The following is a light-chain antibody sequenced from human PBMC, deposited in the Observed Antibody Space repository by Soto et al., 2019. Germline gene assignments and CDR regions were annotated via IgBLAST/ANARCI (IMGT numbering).Light chain of an antibody. V-gene: IGKV3-20*01. CDR1: QSLWINY. J-gene: IGKJ1*01. Sequence: ETVLTQSPGTLSLSPGERATLSFRASQSLWINYLAWYRQTPGQAPRLLIYGASNRPTGIPDRFNGIGSGTDFTLIISRLEPEDFELYYCQQYGSSPWTFGQRTKVEIK. CDR2: GAS. CDR3: QQYGSSPWT.